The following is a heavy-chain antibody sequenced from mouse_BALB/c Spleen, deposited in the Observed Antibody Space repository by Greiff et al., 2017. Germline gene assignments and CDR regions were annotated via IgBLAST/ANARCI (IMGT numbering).Heavy chain of an antibody. D-gene: IGHD1-1*01. Sequence: VQLQQSGAELARPGASVKLSCKASGYTFTSYWMQWVKQRPGQGLEWIGAIYPGDGDTRYTQKFKGKATLTADKSSSTAYMQLSSLASEDSAVYYCARVGSSYDYAMDYWGQGTSVTVSS. CDR3: ARVGSSYDYAMDY. V-gene: IGHV1-87*01. J-gene: IGHJ4*01. CDR2: IYPGDGDT. CDR1: GYTFTSYW.